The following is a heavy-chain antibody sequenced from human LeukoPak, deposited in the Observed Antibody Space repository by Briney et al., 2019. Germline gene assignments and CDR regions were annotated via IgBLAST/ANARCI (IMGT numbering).Heavy chain of an antibody. Sequence: ASVKVSCKASGYTFTGYYMHWVRQAPGQELEWMGWINPNSGGTNYAQKVQGRVTMTSDTSISTAYMELSRLRSDDTAVYYCARVDIAARPGTYYCYYYMDVWGKGTTVTVSS. J-gene: IGHJ6*03. V-gene: IGHV1-2*02. CDR3: ARVDIAARPGTYYCYYYMDV. D-gene: IGHD6-6*01. CDR1: GYTFTGYY. CDR2: INPNSGGT.